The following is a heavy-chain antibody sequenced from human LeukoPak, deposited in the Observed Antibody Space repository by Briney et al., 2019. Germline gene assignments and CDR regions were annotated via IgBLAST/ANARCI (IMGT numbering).Heavy chain of an antibody. CDR1: GGSFSGYY. CDR2: IYHSGST. J-gene: IGHJ4*02. D-gene: IGHD1-26*01. CDR3: ARGQWELLG. V-gene: IGHV4-34*01. Sequence: SETLSLTCAVYGGSFSGYYWSWIRQPPGKGLEWIGSIYHSGSTYYNPSLKSRVTISVDTSKNQFSLKLSSVTAADTAVYYCARGQWELLGWGQGTLVTVSS.